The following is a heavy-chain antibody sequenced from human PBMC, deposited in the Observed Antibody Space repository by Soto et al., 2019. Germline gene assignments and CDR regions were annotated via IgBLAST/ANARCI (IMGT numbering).Heavy chain of an antibody. CDR1: GGTFSSYA. D-gene: IGHD2-2*01. J-gene: IGHJ6*02. CDR2: IIPIFGTA. V-gene: IGHV1-69*13. Sequence: SVKVSCKASGGTFSSYAISWVRQAPGQGLEWMGGIIPIFGTANYAQKFQGRVTITADESTSTAYMELSSLRSEDTAVYYCSRWSDCSSTSCSYFATLEHYYYYGMDVWGQGTTVTVSS. CDR3: SRWSDCSSTSCSYFATLEHYYYYGMDV.